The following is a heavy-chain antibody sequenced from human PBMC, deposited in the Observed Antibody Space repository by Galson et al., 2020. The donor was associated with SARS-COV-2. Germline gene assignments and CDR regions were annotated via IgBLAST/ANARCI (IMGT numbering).Heavy chain of an antibody. V-gene: IGHV4-39*01. J-gene: IGHJ4*02. CDR2: IYYSGST. CDR3: ARLWYGGTKRGIRFTLIDY. D-gene: IGHD4-17*01. CDR1: GGSISSSSYY. Sequence: SETLSLTCTVSGGSISSSSYYWGWIRQPPGKGLEWIGSIYYSGSTYYNPSLKSRVTISVDTSKNQFSLKLSSVTAADTAVYYCARLWYGGTKRGIRFTLIDYWGQGTLVTVSS.